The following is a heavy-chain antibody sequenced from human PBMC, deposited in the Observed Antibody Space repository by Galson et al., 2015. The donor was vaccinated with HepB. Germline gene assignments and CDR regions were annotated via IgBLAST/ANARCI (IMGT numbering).Heavy chain of an antibody. J-gene: IGHJ3*02. V-gene: IGHV3-30*18. CDR2: ISHDGSNK. Sequence: SLRLSCAASGFTFSSYGMHWVRQAPGKGLEWVAVISHDGSNKYYADSVKGRFTISRDNSKNTLYLQMNSLRAEDTAVYYCAKGLSITMIVVGRGDAFDIWGQGTMVTVSS. CDR1: GFTFSSYG. D-gene: IGHD3-22*01. CDR3: AKGLSITMIVVGRGDAFDI.